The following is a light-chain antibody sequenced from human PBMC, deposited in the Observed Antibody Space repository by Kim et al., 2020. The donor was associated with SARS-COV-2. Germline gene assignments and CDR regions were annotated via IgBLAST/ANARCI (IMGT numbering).Light chain of an antibody. J-gene: IGKJ4*01. CDR1: QSLLHSNGYKY. V-gene: IGKV2-28*01. CDR3: MQALQTPVT. CDR2: LGS. Sequence: DIVMTQSPLSLPVTPGEPASISCRSSQSLLHSNGYKYLDWYLQKPGQSPQLLIYLGSNRASGVPDRFSGSGSGTDFTLKISRVEAEDVGVYYCMQALQTPVTFGGRTKVDIK.